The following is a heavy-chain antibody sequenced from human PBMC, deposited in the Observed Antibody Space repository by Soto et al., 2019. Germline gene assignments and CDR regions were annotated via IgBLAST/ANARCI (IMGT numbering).Heavy chain of an antibody. V-gene: IGHV3-33*08. CDR1: GFTFSSYA. Sequence: GGSLRLSCAASGFTFSSYAMSWVRQAPGKGLEWVAVIWYDGSNKYYADSVKGRFTISRDNSKNTLYLQMNSLRAEDTAVYYCARVGLRGAFDIWGQGTMVTVSS. D-gene: IGHD5-12*01. CDR3: ARVGLRGAFDI. CDR2: IWYDGSNK. J-gene: IGHJ3*02.